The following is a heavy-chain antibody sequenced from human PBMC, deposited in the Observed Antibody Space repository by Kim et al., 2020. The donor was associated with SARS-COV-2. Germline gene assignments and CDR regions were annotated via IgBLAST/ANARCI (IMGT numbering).Heavy chain of an antibody. J-gene: IGHJ4*02. D-gene: IGHD3-10*01. CDR3: AKTRSGSCGGQNDF. CDR1: GFTFSDHG. CDR2: VCGGDRGT. Sequence: GGSLRLSCGAAGFTFSDHGMTWVRQAPGKGLEWVSSVCGGDRGTYYADSVKGRFTISRDNSKNTLYLQMNSLRAEDTARYYCAKTRSGSCGGQNDFWGQGPLVTVSS. V-gene: IGHV3-23*01.